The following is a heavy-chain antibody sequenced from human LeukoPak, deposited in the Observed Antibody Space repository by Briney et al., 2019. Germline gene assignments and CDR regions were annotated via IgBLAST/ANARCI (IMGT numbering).Heavy chain of an antibody. CDR2: IFGSGGSP. V-gene: IGHV3-23*01. CDR3: GKTTVGYSSGQKPAWPVDY. Sequence: GGSLRLSCEASGFTFGSHAMYWVRQAPGKGLEWVAGIFGSGGSPHYADPVKGRFTISRDNSRNTVYLQINSLRAEDTAVYYCGKTTVGYSSGQKPAWPVDYWGQGSLVTVSS. D-gene: IGHD5-18*01. J-gene: IGHJ4*02. CDR1: GFTFGSHA.